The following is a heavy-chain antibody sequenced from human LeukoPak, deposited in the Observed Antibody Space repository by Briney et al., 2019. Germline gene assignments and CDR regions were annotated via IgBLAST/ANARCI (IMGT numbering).Heavy chain of an antibody. CDR3: ARDLDY. V-gene: IGHV3-7*03. CDR2: INQDGSDK. J-gene: IGHJ4*02. Sequence: GGSLRLSCAASGFTVSNAWMNWVRQAPGKGLEWVANINQDGSDKYYVDPVKGRFTISRDNAKNSLYLQMNSLRAEDTAVYYCARDLDYWGQGTLVTVSS. CDR1: GFTVSNAW.